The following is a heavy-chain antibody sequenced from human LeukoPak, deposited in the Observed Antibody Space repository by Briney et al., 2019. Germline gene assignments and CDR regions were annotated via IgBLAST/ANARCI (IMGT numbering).Heavy chain of an antibody. CDR1: GFTFSSLW. D-gene: IGHD6-6*01. V-gene: IGHV3-7*01. CDR2: INGDGSVK. CDR3: ARDPRAAPHFDY. Sequence: PGGSLRLSCAASGFTFSSLWMNWVRQAPGKGLEWVANINGDGSVKHYVDSVKGRFTISRDNARNSLFLQMDSLRVEDTAVYFCARDPRAAPHFDYWGQGTLVTVSS. J-gene: IGHJ4*02.